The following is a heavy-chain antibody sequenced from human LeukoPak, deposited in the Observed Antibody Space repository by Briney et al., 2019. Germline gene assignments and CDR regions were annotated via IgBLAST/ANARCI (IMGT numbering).Heavy chain of an antibody. Sequence: GASVKVSCKASGHTFTGYYMHWVRQAPGQGLEWMGWINPNSGGTSYAQKFQGRVTMTRDTSISTAYMELSRLRSDDTAVYYCAREIVAASVNWFDPWGQGTLVTVSS. CDR2: INPNSGGT. V-gene: IGHV1-2*02. CDR3: AREIVAASVNWFDP. J-gene: IGHJ5*02. D-gene: IGHD3-16*02. CDR1: GHTFTGYY.